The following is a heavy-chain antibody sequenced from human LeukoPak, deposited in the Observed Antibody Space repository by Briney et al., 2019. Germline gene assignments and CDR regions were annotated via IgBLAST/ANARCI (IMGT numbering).Heavy chain of an antibody. J-gene: IGHJ6*02. CDR3: ARIKEFPGYYYYYGMDV. CDR1: GFTFSDYY. D-gene: IGHD3-10*01. CDR2: ISSSSSYI. V-gene: IGHV3-11*06. Sequence: GGSLRLSCAASGFTFSDYYMSWIRQAPGKGLEWVSYISSSSSYIYYADSVKGRFTISRDNAKNSLYLQMNSLRAEDTAVYYCARIKEFPGYYYYYGMDVWGQGTTVTVSS.